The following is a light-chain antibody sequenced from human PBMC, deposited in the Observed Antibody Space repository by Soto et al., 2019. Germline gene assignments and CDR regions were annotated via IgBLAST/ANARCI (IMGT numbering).Light chain of an antibody. Sequence: EIVFTQSPATLSLSPGDRATLACRASQSVRSFLAWYQQKPGQAPRLLIYDASNRATGVPARFSGSGSGTDFTLTISSLXPEDFAVYYCQQRSNWPPITFGQGTRLEIK. J-gene: IGKJ5*01. CDR2: DAS. CDR1: QSVRSF. V-gene: IGKV3-11*01. CDR3: QQRSNWPPIT.